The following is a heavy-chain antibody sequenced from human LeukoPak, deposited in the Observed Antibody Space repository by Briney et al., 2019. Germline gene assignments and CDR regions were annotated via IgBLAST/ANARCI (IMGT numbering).Heavy chain of an antibody. J-gene: IGHJ4*02. Sequence: SETLSLTCTVSGGSISSGGYYWSWIRQHPGKGLECIGYIYYSGSTYYNPSLKSRLTISVDTSKNQFSLKLSSVTAADTAVYYCAGVAYGGNPFFDYWGQGTLVTVSS. CDR2: IYYSGST. D-gene: IGHD4-23*01. CDR1: GGSISSGGYY. CDR3: AGVAYGGNPFFDY. V-gene: IGHV4-31*03.